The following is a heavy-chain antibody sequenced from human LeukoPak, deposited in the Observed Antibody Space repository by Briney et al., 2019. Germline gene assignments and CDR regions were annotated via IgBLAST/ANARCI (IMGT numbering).Heavy chain of an antibody. V-gene: IGHV3-7*01. D-gene: IGHD6-19*01. CDR2: IKQDGSEK. Sequence: GGSLRLSCGASGFTFSSYWMSWVRQAPGKGLEWVANIKQDGSEKYYEDSVKGRFTISRDNAKNLLYLQMNSLRAEDTAVYHCARGRVYRSGWSDLWGRGTLVTVSS. CDR3: ARGRVYRSGWSDL. J-gene: IGHJ2*01. CDR1: GFTFSSYW.